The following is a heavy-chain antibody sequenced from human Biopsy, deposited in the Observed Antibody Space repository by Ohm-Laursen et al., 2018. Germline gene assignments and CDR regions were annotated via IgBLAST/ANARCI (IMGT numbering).Heavy chain of an antibody. CDR2: ISYDQITK. J-gene: IGHJ6*02. D-gene: IGHD5/OR15-5a*01. CDR3: AKDLSVYYYYGIDA. CDR1: GFNLSAFA. Sequence: SLRLSCAASGFNLSAFALHWVRQAPGKGLEWVAVISYDQITKHYADSVRGRFTISRDNSKNTLYLQVNSLRAEDTAVYYCAKDLSVYYYYGIDAWGQGTTVTVSS. V-gene: IGHV3-30*04.